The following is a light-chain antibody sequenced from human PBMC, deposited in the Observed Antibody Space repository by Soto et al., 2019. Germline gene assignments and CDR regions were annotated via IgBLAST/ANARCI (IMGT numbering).Light chain of an antibody. V-gene: IGLV2-8*01. CDR3: SSYAGNTIFVL. Sequence: QSALTQPPSASGSPGQSVTFSCTGSSSDVGAYNYVSWYQQHPGKAPKLIIYEVSNRPSGVPDRFSGSKSGSTASLTVSGLQAEDEGDYYCSSYAGNTIFVLFGGGTKLTVL. J-gene: IGLJ2*01. CDR2: EVS. CDR1: SSDVGAYNY.